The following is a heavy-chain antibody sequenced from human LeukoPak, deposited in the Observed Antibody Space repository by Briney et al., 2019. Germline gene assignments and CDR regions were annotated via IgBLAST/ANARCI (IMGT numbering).Heavy chain of an antibody. D-gene: IGHD3-10*01. CDR1: GFTFSGYA. Sequence: GGSLRLSCAASGFTFSGYAMTWVRQAPGKGPEWVSYISGSGSPIYYADSVKGRFTISRDNAGNLLYLQMNSLRVEDTAVYYCARITSPWDFDTWGQGTLVTVSS. J-gene: IGHJ4*02. V-gene: IGHV3-48*04. CDR3: ARITSPWDFDT. CDR2: ISGSGSPI.